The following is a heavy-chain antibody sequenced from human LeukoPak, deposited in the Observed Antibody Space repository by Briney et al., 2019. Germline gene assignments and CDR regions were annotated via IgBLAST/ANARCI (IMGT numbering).Heavy chain of an antibody. V-gene: IGHV4-30-4*01. CDR2: IYYSGTT. CDR1: SGSISSDDYS. D-gene: IGHD2-15*01. CDR3: ARAGYCSGGTCYLVWHFDL. J-gene: IGHJ2*01. Sequence: SETLSLTCTVSSGSISSDDYSWNWIRQSPEKGLEWIGYIYYSGTTDYNPSLQSRVTMSLDTAKKEISLKMTSVTAADTAVYYCARAGYCSGGTCYLVWHFDLWGRGTLVTVSS.